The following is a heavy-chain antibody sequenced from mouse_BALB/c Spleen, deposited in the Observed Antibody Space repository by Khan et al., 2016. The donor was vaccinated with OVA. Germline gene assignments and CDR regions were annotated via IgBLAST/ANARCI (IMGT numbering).Heavy chain of an antibody. J-gene: IGHJ2*01. Sequence: VQLQQSGTVLARPGASVKMSCKASGYTFTSYWMHWVKQRPGQGLEWIGAIYPGNSDTNYNQKFKGKAKLTAVTSTSTAYMELNSMKNEDSAGYYCTRNGFGNYESWDYWGQGTTLTVSS. D-gene: IGHD2-1*01. CDR2: IYPGNSDT. V-gene: IGHV1-5*01. CDR1: GYTFTSYW. CDR3: TRNGFGNYESWDY.